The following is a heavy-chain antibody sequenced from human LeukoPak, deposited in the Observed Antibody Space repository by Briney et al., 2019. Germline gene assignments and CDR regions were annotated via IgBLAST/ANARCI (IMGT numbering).Heavy chain of an antibody. Sequence: GGSLRLSCAASGFTFSNYAMSWVRQAPGKGLEWVSAFSGGTTFYADSVKGRFTISRDNSKNTLYLQMNSLRAEDTAVYYCAKSAPPVGSTGDAFDIWGQGTLVTVSS. D-gene: IGHD1-26*01. CDR2: FSGGTT. V-gene: IGHV3-23*01. CDR1: GFTFSNYA. CDR3: AKSAPPVGSTGDAFDI. J-gene: IGHJ3*02.